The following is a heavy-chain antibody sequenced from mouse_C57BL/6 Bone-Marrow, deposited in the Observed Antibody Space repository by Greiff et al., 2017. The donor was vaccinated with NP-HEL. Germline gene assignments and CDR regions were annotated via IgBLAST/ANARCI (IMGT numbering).Heavy chain of an antibody. CDR3: TRGGFITTVVPDFDY. CDR1: GYTFTDYE. J-gene: IGHJ2*01. V-gene: IGHV1-15*01. CDR2: IDPETGGT. D-gene: IGHD1-1*01. Sequence: QVQLKQSGAELVRPGASVTLSCKASGYTFTDYEMHWVKQTPVHGLEWIGAIDPETGGTAYNQKFKGKAILTADKSSSTAYMELRSLTSEDSAVYYCTRGGFITTVVPDFDYWGQGTTLTVSS.